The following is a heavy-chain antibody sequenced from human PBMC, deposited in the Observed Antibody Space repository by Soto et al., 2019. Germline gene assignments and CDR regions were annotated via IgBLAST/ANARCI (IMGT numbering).Heavy chain of an antibody. Sequence: ASVKVSCKASGYTFTGYYMHWVRQAPGQGLEWMGWINPNSGGTNYAQKFQGRVTMTRDTSISTAYMELSRLRSDDTAVYYCARDLKGYCSSNSCYNSYYYGMDVWGQGTTVTVSS. CDR1: GYTFTGYY. CDR2: INPNSGGT. D-gene: IGHD2-2*02. V-gene: IGHV1-2*02. CDR3: ARDLKGYCSSNSCYNSYYYGMDV. J-gene: IGHJ6*02.